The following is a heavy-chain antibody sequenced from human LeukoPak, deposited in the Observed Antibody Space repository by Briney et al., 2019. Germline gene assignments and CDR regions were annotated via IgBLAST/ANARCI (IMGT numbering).Heavy chain of an antibody. D-gene: IGHD2-2*01. Sequence: SETLSLTCAVYGGSFSGYYWSWIRQPPGKRRERIGEINQSGSTNYNPSLKSRVTISVDTSKNQFSLKLSSVTAADTAVYYCARGPYCSSTSCYRGYYYYGMDVWGQGTTVTVSS. V-gene: IGHV4-34*01. CDR3: ARGPYCSSTSCYRGYYYYGMDV. CDR1: GGSFSGYY. J-gene: IGHJ6*02. CDR2: INQSGST.